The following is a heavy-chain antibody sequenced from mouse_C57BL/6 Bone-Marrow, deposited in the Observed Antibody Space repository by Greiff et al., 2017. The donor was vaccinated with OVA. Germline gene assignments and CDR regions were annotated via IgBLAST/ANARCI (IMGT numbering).Heavy chain of an antibody. D-gene: IGHD3-2*02. CDR2: INPNNGGT. V-gene: IGHV1-18*01. CDR3: ARTAQASFRFAY. J-gene: IGHJ3*01. CDR1: GYTFTDYN. Sequence: EVQLQESGPELVKPGASVKIPCKASGYTFTDYNMDWVKQSHGKSLEWIGDINPNNGGTIYNQKFKGKATLTVDKSSSTAYMELRSLTSEDTAVYYCARTAQASFRFAYWGQGTLVTVSA.